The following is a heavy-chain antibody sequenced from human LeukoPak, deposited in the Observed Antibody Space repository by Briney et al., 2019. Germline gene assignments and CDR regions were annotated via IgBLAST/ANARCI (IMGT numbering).Heavy chain of an antibody. D-gene: IGHD1-7*01. CDR3: ARDQYNWNYVARFDY. J-gene: IGHJ4*02. Sequence: GGSLRLSCAASGFTFSSYWMSWVRQAPGKGLEWVANIKQDGSEKYYVDSVKGRFTISRDNAKNSLYLQMNSLRAEDTAVYYCARDQYNWNYVARFDYWGQGTLVTVSS. CDR1: GFTFSSYW. V-gene: IGHV3-7*01. CDR2: IKQDGSEK.